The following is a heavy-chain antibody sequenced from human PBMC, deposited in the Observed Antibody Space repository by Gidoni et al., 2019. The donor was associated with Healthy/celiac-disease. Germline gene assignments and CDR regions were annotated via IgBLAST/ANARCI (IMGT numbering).Heavy chain of an antibody. V-gene: IGHV4-30-4*01. CDR2: IYYSGST. CDR1: GGSISRGDYY. Sequence: QVQLQESGPGLVKPSQTLSLTCTVPGGSISRGDYYWSWIRQPPGKGLEWIGYIYYSGSTYYNPSLKSRVTISVDTSKNQFSLKLSSVTAADTAVYYCARVGITMVQGVIIEGWFDPWGQGTLVTVSS. J-gene: IGHJ5*02. D-gene: IGHD3-10*01. CDR3: ARVGITMVQGVIIEGWFDP.